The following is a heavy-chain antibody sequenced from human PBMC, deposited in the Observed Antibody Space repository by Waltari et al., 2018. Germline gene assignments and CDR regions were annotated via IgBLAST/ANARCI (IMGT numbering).Heavy chain of an antibody. Sequence: EVQLLESGGGLVQPGGSLRLSCAASGSTFTRYAMRWVRQAPGKGLEWVSAISGSGGSTYYADSVKGRFTISRDNSKNTLYLQMNSLRAEDTAVYYCATQGFGELLWGQGTLVTVSS. V-gene: IGHV3-23*01. CDR1: GSTFTRYA. J-gene: IGHJ4*02. D-gene: IGHD3-10*01. CDR2: ISGSGGST. CDR3: ATQGFGELL.